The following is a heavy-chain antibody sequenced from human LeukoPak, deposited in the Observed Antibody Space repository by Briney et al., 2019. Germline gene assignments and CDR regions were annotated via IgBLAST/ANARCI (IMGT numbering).Heavy chain of an antibody. CDR2: IYYSGST. CDR3: ARIDYCGGDCSPDYYYYMDV. CDR1: GGSISSSSYY. J-gene: IGHJ6*03. D-gene: IGHD2-21*02. V-gene: IGHV4-39*01. Sequence: PSETLSLTCTVSGGSISSSSYYWGWIRQPPGKGLEWIGSIYYSGSTYYNPSLKSRVTISVDTSKNQFSLKLRSVTAADTAVYYCARIDYCGGDCSPDYYYYMDVWGKGTTVTVSS.